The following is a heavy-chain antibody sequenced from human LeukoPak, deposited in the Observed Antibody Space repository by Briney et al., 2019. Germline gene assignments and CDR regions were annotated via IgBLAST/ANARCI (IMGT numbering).Heavy chain of an antibody. CDR3: ARGGSSWYADY. J-gene: IGHJ4*02. V-gene: IGHV4-59*01. D-gene: IGHD6-13*01. CDR1: GGSISSYY. Sequence: PSETLSLTCSVSGGSISSYYWSWIRQPPEKGLEWIGYIHYSGSTSYNPSLKSRVTMSVDTSKNQFSLKVSSVTAADTAVYYCARGGSSWYADYWGQGTLVTVSS. CDR2: IHYSGST.